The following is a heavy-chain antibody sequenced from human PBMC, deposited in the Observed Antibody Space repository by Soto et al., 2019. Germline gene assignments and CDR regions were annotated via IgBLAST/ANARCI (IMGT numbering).Heavy chain of an antibody. CDR2: ISGSGGST. V-gene: IGHV3-23*01. D-gene: IGHD6-13*01. J-gene: IGHJ5*02. Sequence: GGSXRLXXAASGFTFSXYAXXXXXQAPGXXXEWVSAISGSGGSTYYADSVKGRFTISRDNSKNTLYLQMNSLRAEDTAVYYCAKEPTGAAAAGTTDWFDPWGQGTLVTVSS. CDR1: GFTFSXYA. CDR3: AKEPTGAAAAGTTDWFDP.